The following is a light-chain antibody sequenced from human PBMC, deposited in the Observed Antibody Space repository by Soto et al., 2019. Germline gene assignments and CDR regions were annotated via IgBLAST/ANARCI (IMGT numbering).Light chain of an antibody. Sequence: EIVLTQSPATLSLSPGERATLSCRASRSVAGYLAWYQQRPGQAPRLLMYDVSNRATGIPARFSGSGSGTDFNLTISRLEPEDFAVYYCQQYNNWPWTFGQGTKVEIK. V-gene: IGKV3-11*01. J-gene: IGKJ1*01. CDR3: QQYNNWPWT. CDR2: DVS. CDR1: RSVAGY.